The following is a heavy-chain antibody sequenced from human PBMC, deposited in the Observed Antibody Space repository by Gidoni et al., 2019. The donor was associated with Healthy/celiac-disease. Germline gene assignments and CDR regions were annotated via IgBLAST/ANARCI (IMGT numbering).Heavy chain of an antibody. CDR3: AKDLGWVVPAAIHRGSYTRYYYYGMDV. CDR2: ISGSGGST. V-gene: IGHV3-23*01. D-gene: IGHD2-2*01. CDR1: GFPFSSYA. Sequence: EVQLLESGGGLVQPGGSLRLSCAAPGFPFSSYARSWVRQAPGQGLEWVSAISGSGGSTYYADSVKGRFTISRDNSKNTLYLQMNSLRAEDTAVYYCAKDLGWVVPAAIHRGSYTRYYYYGMDVWGQGTTVTVSS. J-gene: IGHJ6*02.